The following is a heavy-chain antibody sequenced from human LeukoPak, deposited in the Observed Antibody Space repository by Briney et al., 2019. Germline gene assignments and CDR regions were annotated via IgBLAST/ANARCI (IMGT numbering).Heavy chain of an antibody. V-gene: IGHV3-21*01. D-gene: IGHD6-19*01. J-gene: IGHJ4*02. CDR3: AITPMGIAVAGGDY. CDR1: GFTFSSYS. Sequence: GGSLRLSCAASGFTFSSYSMNWVRQAPGKGLEWVSSISSSSSYIYYADSVKGRFTISRDNAKNSLYLQMNSLRAEDTAVYYCAITPMGIAVAGGDYWGQGTLVTVSS. CDR2: ISSSSSYI.